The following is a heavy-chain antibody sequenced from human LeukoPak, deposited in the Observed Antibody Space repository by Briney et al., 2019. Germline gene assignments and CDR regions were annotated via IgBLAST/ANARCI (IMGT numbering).Heavy chain of an antibody. J-gene: IGHJ4*02. CDR1: GGTFSSYA. Sequence: ASVKVSCKASGGTFSSYAISWVRQAPGQGLEWMGGIIPIFGTANYAQKFQGGVTITTDESTSTAYMELSSLRSEDTAVYYCAIHNGENFDYWGQGTLVTVSS. D-gene: IGHD3-10*01. V-gene: IGHV1-69*05. CDR2: IIPIFGTA. CDR3: AIHNGENFDY.